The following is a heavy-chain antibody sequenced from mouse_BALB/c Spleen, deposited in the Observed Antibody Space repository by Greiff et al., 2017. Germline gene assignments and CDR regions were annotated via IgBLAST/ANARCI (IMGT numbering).Heavy chain of an antibody. D-gene: IGHD2-10*02. CDR3: ARGLGFAY. CDR1: GFTFSSYG. J-gene: IGHJ3*01. CDR2: INSNGGST. V-gene: IGHV5-6-3*01. Sequence: EVKLVESGGGLVQPGGSLKLSCAASGFTFSSYGMSWVRQTPDKRLELVATINSNGGSTYYPDSVKGRFTISRDNAKNTLYLQMSSLKSEDTAMYYCARGLGFAYWGQGTLVTVSA.